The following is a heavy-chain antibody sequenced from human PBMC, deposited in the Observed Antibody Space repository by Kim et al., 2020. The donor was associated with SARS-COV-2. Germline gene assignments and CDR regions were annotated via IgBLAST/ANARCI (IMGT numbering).Heavy chain of an antibody. V-gene: IGHV3-33*05. J-gene: IGHJ4*02. CDR2: ISYDGSNK. D-gene: IGHD6-19*01. Sequence: GGSLRLSCAASGFTFSSYGMHWVRQAPGKGLEWVAVISYDGSNKYYADSVKGRFTISRDNSKNTLYLQMNSLRAEDTAVYYCARGRSSGWIDYWGQGTLVTVSS. CDR3: ARGRSSGWIDY. CDR1: GFTFSSYG.